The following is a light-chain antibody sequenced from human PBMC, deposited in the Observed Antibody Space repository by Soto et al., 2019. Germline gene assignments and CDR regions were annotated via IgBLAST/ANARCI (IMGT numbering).Light chain of an antibody. CDR3: MQPIELPPT. V-gene: IGKV2D-29*01. Sequence: DIVMTQTPLSLSVTPGQPASISCKSSQSLLHSGGKTFLYWYLQKPGQPPQLLMYEVSNRFPGVPQRFSGSGSGTDFTLKISRVEAEDVGIYHCMQPIELPPTFGPGTTVGIK. J-gene: IGKJ3*01. CDR2: EVS. CDR1: QSLLHSGGKTF.